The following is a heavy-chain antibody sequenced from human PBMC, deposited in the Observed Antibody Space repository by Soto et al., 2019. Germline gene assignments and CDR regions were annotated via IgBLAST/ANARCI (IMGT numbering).Heavy chain of an antibody. CDR1: EFTFNIYA. Sequence: VQLWQSGGGLVQPGGSLTLSCTASEFTFNIYAMNWVRQAPGTALEWVAAISSSSGATIYYADSVKGRFTISRDNSKNTLFLQMDSLRAEDTAMYYCAQMDTMTTSAFDILGQGTMVTVAA. J-gene: IGHJ3*02. CDR2: ISSSSGATI. CDR3: AQMDTMTTSAFDI. V-gene: IGHV3-23*01. D-gene: IGHD5-12*01.